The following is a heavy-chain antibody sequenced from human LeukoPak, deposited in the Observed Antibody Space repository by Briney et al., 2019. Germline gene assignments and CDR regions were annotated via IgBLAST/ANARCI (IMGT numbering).Heavy chain of an antibody. CDR1: GGSISSYY. V-gene: IGHV4-59*12. J-gene: IGHJ4*02. CDR3: ARGYYGSGSNPHY. CDR2: IYYSGST. Sequence: SETLSLTCTVSGGSISSYYWSWIRQPPGKGLEWIGYIYYSGSTNYNPSLKSRVTISVDTSKNQFSLKLSSVTAADTAVYYCARGYYGSGSNPHYWGQGTLVTVSS. D-gene: IGHD3-10*01.